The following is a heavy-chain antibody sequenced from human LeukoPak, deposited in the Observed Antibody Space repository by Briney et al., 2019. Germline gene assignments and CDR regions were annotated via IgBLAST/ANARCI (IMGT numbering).Heavy chain of an antibody. CDR2: RSGSGGGT. Sequence: GGSLRLSCAVCGLTLSNYAMTWVRQAPGKGLEWVAGRSGSGGGTNYADSVKGRFTISRDNYKDTLYLQMNSLGAEDTAVYFCAKRGVVIRVILVGFHKEAYYFDSWGQGALVTVSS. J-gene: IGHJ4*02. CDR3: AKRGVVIRVILVGFHKEAYYFDS. V-gene: IGHV3-23*01. CDR1: GLTLSNYA. D-gene: IGHD3-22*01.